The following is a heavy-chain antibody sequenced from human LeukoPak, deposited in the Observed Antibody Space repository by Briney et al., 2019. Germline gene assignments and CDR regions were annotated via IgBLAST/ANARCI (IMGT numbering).Heavy chain of an antibody. V-gene: IGHV3-33*01. CDR3: AREMGLNIVATFGY. Sequence: GGSLRLSCAASGFTFSNYGMHWVRPAPGKGLEWVALIWYDGSNKYYADSVQGRFIISRDNSKNTLYLQMNSLRAEDTAVYYCAREMGLNIVATFGYWGQGTPVTVSS. CDR2: IWYDGSNK. D-gene: IGHD5-12*01. J-gene: IGHJ4*02. CDR1: GFTFSNYG.